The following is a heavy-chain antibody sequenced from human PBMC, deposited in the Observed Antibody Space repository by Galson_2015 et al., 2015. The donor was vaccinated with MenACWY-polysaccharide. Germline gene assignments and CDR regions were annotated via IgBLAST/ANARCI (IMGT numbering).Heavy chain of an antibody. D-gene: IGHD6-6*01. Sequence: SLRLSCAASGFTFSSYSMNWVRQAPGKGLEWVSSISSSSSYIYYADSVKGRFTISRDNAKNSLYLQMNSLRAEDTAVYYCARDNRVAARPVSASWGMDVWGQGTTVTVSS. CDR2: ISSSSSYI. J-gene: IGHJ6*02. CDR1: GFTFSSYS. CDR3: ARDNRVAARPVSASWGMDV. V-gene: IGHV3-21*01.